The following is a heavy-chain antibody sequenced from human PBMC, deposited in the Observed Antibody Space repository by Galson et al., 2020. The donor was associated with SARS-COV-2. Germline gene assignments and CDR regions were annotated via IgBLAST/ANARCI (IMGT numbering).Heavy chain of an antibody. CDR1: GYTLTELS. CDR3: ATAPSIAAAGTGWFDP. V-gene: IGHV1-24*01. Sequence: ASVKVSCKFSGYTLTELSMHWVRQAPGKGLEWMGGFDPEDGETIYAQKFQGRVTMTEDTSTDTAYMELSSLRSEDTAVYYCATAPSIAAAGTGWFDPWGQGTLVTVSS. CDR2: FDPEDGET. D-gene: IGHD6-13*01. J-gene: IGHJ5*02.